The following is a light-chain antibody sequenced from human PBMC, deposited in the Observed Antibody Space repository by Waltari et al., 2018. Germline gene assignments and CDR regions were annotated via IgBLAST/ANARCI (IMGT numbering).Light chain of an antibody. CDR1: QSISNF. Sequence: DIQMTQSPSSLSASVGDRVTITCRASQSISNFLNWYQKKSGKAPQLLIYAASSLQSVVPSTFSGSGSGTDFTLTISSLQPEDFATYYCQQSYNTPWTFGQGTKVEIK. J-gene: IGKJ1*01. CDR3: QQSYNTPWT. CDR2: AAS. V-gene: IGKV1-39*01.